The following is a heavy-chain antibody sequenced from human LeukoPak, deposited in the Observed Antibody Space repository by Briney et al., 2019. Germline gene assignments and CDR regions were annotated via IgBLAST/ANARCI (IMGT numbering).Heavy chain of an antibody. CDR2: ISGSGGST. V-gene: IGHV3-23*01. CDR1: GFTFSSYA. J-gene: IGHJ4*02. Sequence: GGSLRLSCAASGFTFSSYAMSGVRQAPGKGLEWVSAISGSGGSTYYADSVKGRFTISRDNSKNTLYLQMNSLRAEDTAVYYCAKDLSKFYYYDSTHFDYWGQGTLVTVSS. CDR3: AKDLSKFYYYDSTHFDY. D-gene: IGHD3-22*01.